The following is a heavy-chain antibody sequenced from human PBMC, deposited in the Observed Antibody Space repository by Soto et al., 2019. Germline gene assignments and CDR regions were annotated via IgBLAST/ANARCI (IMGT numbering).Heavy chain of an antibody. CDR2: IKQDGSEK. V-gene: IGHV3-7*01. CDR1: GFTFSSYW. J-gene: IGHJ6*02. Sequence: VQLVESGGGLVQPGGSLRLSCAASGFTFSSYWMSWVRQAPGKGLEWVANIKQDGSEKYYVDSVKGRFTISRDNAKNSLYLQMNSLRAEDTAVYYCARDPSIVVVTAKTYYYYGMDVWGQGTTVTVSS. CDR3: ARDPSIVVVTAKTYYYYGMDV. D-gene: IGHD2-21*02.